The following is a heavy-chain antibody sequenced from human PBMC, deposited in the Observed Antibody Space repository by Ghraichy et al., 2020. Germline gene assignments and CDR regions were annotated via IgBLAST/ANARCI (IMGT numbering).Heavy chain of an antibody. J-gene: IGHJ5*02. CDR3: ARVYTADILTGYYLFNWFDP. V-gene: IGHV4-4*03. CDR1: GGSISSSNW. CDR2: IYHSGST. Sequence: PETLSLTCAVSGGSISSSNWWSWVRQPPGKGLEWIGEIYHSGSTNYNPSLKSRVTISVDKSKNQFSLKLSSVTAADTAVYYCARVYTADILTGYYLFNWFDPWGQGTLVTVSS. D-gene: IGHD3-9*01.